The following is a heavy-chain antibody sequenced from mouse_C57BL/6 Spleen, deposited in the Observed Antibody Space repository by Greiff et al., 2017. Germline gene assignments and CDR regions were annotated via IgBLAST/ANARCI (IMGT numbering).Heavy chain of an antibody. V-gene: IGHV1-64*01. CDR1: GYTFTSYW. J-gene: IGHJ1*03. Sequence: VQLQQPGAELVKPGASVKLSCKASGYTFTSYWMHWVKQRPGQGLEWIGMIHPNSGSTNYNEKFKSKATLTVDKSSSTAYMQLSSLTSEDSAVYYCARSGGTRYWYFDVWGTGTTVTVSS. CDR3: ARSGGTRYWYFDV. CDR2: IHPNSGST. D-gene: IGHD3-1*01.